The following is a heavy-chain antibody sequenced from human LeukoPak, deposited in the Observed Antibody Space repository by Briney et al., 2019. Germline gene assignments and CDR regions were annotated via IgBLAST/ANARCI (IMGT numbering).Heavy chain of an antibody. Sequence: VGALRRSGARSGVTVSRYPRSWVRQAPGKGLEWVSTFSGSGLSTYYADSVKGRFTISRDNSKNTLYLQMNSLRVEDTAVYYCAKSSRAVTFGEVIFQTKYFFDYWGQGTLVTVSS. D-gene: IGHD3-16*01. CDR2: FSGSGLST. V-gene: IGHV3-23*01. CDR3: AKSSRAVTFGEVIFQTKYFFDY. J-gene: IGHJ4*02. CDR1: GVTVSRYP.